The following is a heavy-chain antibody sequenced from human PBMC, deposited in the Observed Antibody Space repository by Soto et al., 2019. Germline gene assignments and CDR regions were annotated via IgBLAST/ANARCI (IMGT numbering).Heavy chain of an antibody. CDR1: GGSFSGYY. CDR2: INHSGST. V-gene: IGHV4-34*01. D-gene: IGHD3-16*01. J-gene: IGHJ4*02. CDR3: ARAQYAVILRYFDY. Sequence: QVQLQQWGAGLLKPSETLSLTCAVYGGSFSGYYWSWIRQPPGKGLEWIGEINHSGSTNYNPSLKSRVTISVDTSKNQFSLKLSSVTAADTAVYYCARAQYAVILRYFDYWGQGTLVTVSS.